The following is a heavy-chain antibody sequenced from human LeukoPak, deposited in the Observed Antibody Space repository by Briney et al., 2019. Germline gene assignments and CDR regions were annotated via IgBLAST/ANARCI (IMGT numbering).Heavy chain of an antibody. CDR3: ASSQTYYDILTGYYLRGGFDY. Sequence: GASVKVSCKASGGTFISYAISWVRQAPGQGLEWMGGIIPIFGTANYAQKFQGRVTITADESTSTAYMELSSLRSEDTAVYYCASSQTYYDILTGYYLRGGFDYWGQGTLVTVSS. CDR2: IIPIFGTA. J-gene: IGHJ4*02. CDR1: GGTFISYA. D-gene: IGHD3-9*01. V-gene: IGHV1-69*01.